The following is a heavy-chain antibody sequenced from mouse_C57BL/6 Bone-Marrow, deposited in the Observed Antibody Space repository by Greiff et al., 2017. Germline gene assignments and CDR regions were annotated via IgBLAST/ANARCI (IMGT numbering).Heavy chain of an antibody. CDR3: AREGLESSGPWFAY. CDR2: IDPSDSYT. J-gene: IGHJ3*01. V-gene: IGHV1-50*01. Sequence: QVQLQQPGAELVKPGASVTLSCKASGYTFTSYWMQWVKQRPGQGLEWIGEIDPSDSYTNYNQKFKGKATLTVDTSSSTAYMQRSSLTSEDSAVYDCAREGLESSGPWFAYWGQGTLVTVSA. D-gene: IGHD3-2*02. CDR1: GYTFTSYW.